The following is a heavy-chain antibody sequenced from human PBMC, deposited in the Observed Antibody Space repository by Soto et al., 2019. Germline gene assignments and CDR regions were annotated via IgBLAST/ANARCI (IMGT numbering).Heavy chain of an antibody. CDR1: GYTFTSYD. Sequence: QVQLVQSGAEVKKPGASVKVSCKASGYTFTSYDINWVRQATGQGLEWMGWMNPNSGNTGYAQKFQGRVTMTRNNSISTTYREMTSLGYEDTAVYYCARERVRGMDAWGQGTTVTVSS. V-gene: IGHV1-8*01. CDR3: ARERVRGMDA. J-gene: IGHJ6*02. CDR2: MNPNSGNT.